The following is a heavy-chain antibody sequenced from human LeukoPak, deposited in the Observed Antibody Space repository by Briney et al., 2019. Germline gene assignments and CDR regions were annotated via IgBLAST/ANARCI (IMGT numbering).Heavy chain of an antibody. D-gene: IGHD4-17*01. J-gene: IGHJ4*02. Sequence: SETLSLTCAVYGGSFSGYYWSWIRQPPGKGLEWIGEINHSGSTNYNPSLKSRVTISVDTSKNQFSLKLSSVTAADTAVYYCARASDLGDSTRFSNFDYWGQGTLVTVSS. V-gene: IGHV4-34*01. CDR2: INHSGST. CDR3: ARASDLGDSTRFSNFDY. CDR1: GGSFSGYY.